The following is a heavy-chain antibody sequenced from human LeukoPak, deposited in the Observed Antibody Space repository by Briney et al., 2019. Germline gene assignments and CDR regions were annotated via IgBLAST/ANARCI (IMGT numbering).Heavy chain of an antibody. J-gene: IGHJ4*02. CDR1: GGSITSYY. D-gene: IGHD3-22*01. CDR2: IFISEST. CDR3: ARLTKYYYDSSGYWRY. V-gene: IGHV4-4*07. Sequence: PSETLSLTCTVSGGSITSYYWSWVRQPAGKGLEWIGRIFISESTNYNPSLKSRVTISVDTSKNQFSLKLSSVTAADTAVYYCARLTKYYYDSSGYWRYWGQGTLVTVSS.